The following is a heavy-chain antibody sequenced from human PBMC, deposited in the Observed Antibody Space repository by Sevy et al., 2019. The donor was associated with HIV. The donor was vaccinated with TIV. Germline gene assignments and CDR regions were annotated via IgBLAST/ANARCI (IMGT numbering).Heavy chain of an antibody. J-gene: IGHJ3*02. CDR3: AKAFSVAGTRADAFDI. V-gene: IGHV3-23*01. D-gene: IGHD6-19*01. Sequence: GGSLRLSCAASGFTFNKYAMTWVRQAPGKGLEWVSGVSASAGSTDYADSVEGRFTISRDNSKKTLYLQLNSLRAEDTAVYYCAKAFSVAGTRADAFDIWGQGTTVTVSS. CDR2: VSASAGST. CDR1: GFTFNKYA.